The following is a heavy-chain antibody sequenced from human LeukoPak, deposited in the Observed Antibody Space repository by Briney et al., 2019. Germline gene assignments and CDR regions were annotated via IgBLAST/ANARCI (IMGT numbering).Heavy chain of an antibody. V-gene: IGHV4-34*01. J-gene: IGHJ4*02. Sequence: SETLSLTCAVYGGSFSGYYWSWIRQPPGKGLEWIGEINHSGGTNYNPSLKSRVTISVDTSKNQFSLKLSSVTAADTAVYYCARLGRQWLVLGFDYWGQGTLVTVSS. CDR1: GGSFSGYY. CDR3: ARLGRQWLVLGFDY. CDR2: INHSGGT. D-gene: IGHD6-19*01.